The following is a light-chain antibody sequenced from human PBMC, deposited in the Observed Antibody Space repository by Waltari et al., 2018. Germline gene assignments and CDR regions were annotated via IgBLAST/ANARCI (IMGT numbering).Light chain of an antibody. Sequence: DNQMTQSPSTLSASVGDRVTITCRASQSISRWLAWYQQNPGKAPKILIYDASNLESGVPSRFSGSGSGTECTLTISSLQPDDFATYYCQQYNGAFGQGTKVEIK. J-gene: IGKJ1*01. CDR2: DAS. V-gene: IGKV1-5*03. CDR3: QQYNGA. CDR1: QSISRW.